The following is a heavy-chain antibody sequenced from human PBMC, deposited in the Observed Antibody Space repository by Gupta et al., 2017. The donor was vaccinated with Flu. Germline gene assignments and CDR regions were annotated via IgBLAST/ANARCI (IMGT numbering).Heavy chain of an antibody. CDR3: ARDNSALDY. CDR2: VFYSGIT. V-gene: IGHV4-4*02. CDR1: MRNIDW. J-gene: IGHJ4*02. Sequence: MRNIDWWSWVRQPPVKGLEWIGEVFYSGITNYNPSLKSRVTMSLDTSNNQFSRTLNSVTAADTAVYYCARDNSALDYWGRGTLVTVSS. D-gene: IGHD3-10*01.